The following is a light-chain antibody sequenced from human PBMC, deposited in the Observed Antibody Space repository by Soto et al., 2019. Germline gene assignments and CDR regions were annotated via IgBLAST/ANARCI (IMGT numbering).Light chain of an antibody. J-gene: IGKJ1*01. CDR2: AAS. CDR3: QQSYSTTWT. Sequence: DIQMTQSPSSLSASVGDRVIITFRASQSIRKYLNWYQHKPGKVPTLLIYAASSLQSGVPSRFSGSGSETDFTLTISSLQPEDFATYSCQQSYSTTWTFGQGTKVDIK. CDR1: QSIRKY. V-gene: IGKV1-39*01.